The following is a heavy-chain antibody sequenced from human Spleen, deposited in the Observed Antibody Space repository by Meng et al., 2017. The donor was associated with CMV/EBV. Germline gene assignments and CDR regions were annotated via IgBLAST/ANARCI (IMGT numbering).Heavy chain of an antibody. CDR3: AQDGSYYGALLEN. Sequence: GSLRLSCTVSGGSISSSSYYWGWIRQPPGKGLEWIGSIYYSGSTYYNPSLKSRVTISVDTSKNQFSLKLSSVTAADTAVYYCAQDGSYYGALLENWGQGTLVTVSS. V-gene: IGHV4-39*07. CDR2: IYYSGST. J-gene: IGHJ4*02. CDR1: GGSISSSSYY. D-gene: IGHD1-26*01.